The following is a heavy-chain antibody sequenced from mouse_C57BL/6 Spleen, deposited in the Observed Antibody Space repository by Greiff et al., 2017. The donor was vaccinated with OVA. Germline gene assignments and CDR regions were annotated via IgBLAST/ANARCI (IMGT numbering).Heavy chain of an antibody. V-gene: IGHV3-6*01. Sequence: EESGPGLVKPSQSLSLTCSVTGYSIPSGYYWNWLRQFPGNKLEWMGYISYDGSNNYNPSLKNRISITRDTSKNQFFLKLNSVTTEDTATYYCARAPYDYDGYWYFDVWGTGTTVTVSS. CDR1: GYSIPSGYY. D-gene: IGHD2-4*01. J-gene: IGHJ1*03. CDR2: ISYDGSN. CDR3: ARAPYDYDGYWYFDV.